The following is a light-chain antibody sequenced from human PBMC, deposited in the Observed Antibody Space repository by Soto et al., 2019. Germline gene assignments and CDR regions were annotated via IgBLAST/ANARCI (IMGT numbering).Light chain of an antibody. CDR3: QKYNSYRRT. CDR1: QSISSW. Sequence: DIQMTQSPATLSASGGDRVTITCRASQSISSWLAWYQQKPGKAPKLLIYKASSLESGVPSRFSGSGSGTEFTLTISSLQPDDFATYYCQKYNSYRRTFGQGTKVEIK. CDR2: KAS. V-gene: IGKV1-5*03. J-gene: IGKJ1*01.